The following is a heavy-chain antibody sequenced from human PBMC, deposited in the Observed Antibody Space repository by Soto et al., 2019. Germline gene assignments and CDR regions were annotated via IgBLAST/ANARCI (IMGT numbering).Heavy chain of an antibody. CDR3: ARDEGGPDV. Sequence: EVQLVESGGGFVQPGGSLRLSCRASGFTFSNSWMHWVRHAPGKGLVWVSRINNDGSNTAYADSVKGRFTISRDNAKNTLYMQMHSLRVEDTAVYFCARDEGGPDVWGQGTTVTVSS. J-gene: IGHJ6*02. V-gene: IGHV3-74*01. CDR2: INNDGSNT. CDR1: GFTFSNSW.